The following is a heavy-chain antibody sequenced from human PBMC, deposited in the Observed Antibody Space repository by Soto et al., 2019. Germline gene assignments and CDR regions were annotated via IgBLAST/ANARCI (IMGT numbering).Heavy chain of an antibody. CDR3: ARDLGPPRVSSGWFFDY. Sequence: ASVKVSCKASGYTFTSYGISWVRQAPGQGPEWMGWISAYNGNTNYAQKLQGRVTMTTDTSTSTAYMELRSLRSDDTAVYYCARDLGPPRVSSGWFFDYWGQGTLVTVSS. D-gene: IGHD6-19*01. V-gene: IGHV1-18*01. CDR2: ISAYNGNT. CDR1: GYTFTSYG. J-gene: IGHJ4*02.